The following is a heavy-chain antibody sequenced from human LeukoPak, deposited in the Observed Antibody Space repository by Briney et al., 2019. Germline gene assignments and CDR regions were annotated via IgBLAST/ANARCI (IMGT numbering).Heavy chain of an antibody. Sequence: SETLSLTCTVSGGSISSVDYYWSWIRQPPGKGLEWIGYIYYSGSTYYNPSLKSRVTISVDTSKNQFSLKLSSVTAADTAVYYCARVRVTISIDPWGQGTLVTVSS. V-gene: IGHV4-30-4*08. D-gene: IGHD3-3*01. J-gene: IGHJ5*02. CDR2: IYYSGST. CDR1: GGSISSVDYY. CDR3: ARVRVTISIDP.